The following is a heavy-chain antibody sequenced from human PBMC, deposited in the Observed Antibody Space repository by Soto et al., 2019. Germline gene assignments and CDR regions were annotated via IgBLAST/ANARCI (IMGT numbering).Heavy chain of an antibody. Sequence: SETLSLTCTVSGGSISSYYWSWIRQPPGKGLEWIGYIYYSGSTNYNPSLKSRVTISVDTSKNQFSLKLSSVTAADTAVYYCARVWGGAFDIWGQATMVTVSS. CDR1: GGSISSYY. D-gene: IGHD3-10*01. CDR3: ARVWGGAFDI. V-gene: IGHV4-59*01. J-gene: IGHJ3*02. CDR2: IYYSGST.